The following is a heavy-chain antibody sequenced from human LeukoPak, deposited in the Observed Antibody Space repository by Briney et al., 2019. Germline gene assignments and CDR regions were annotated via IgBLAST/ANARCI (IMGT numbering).Heavy chain of an antibody. D-gene: IGHD3-10*01. Sequence: GGSLRLSCAASGFTFSDYYMSWIRQAPGKGLEWVSYIGSSGSYTNYADSVKGRFTISRDNAKNSLYLQMNSLRAEDTAVYYCARDGRGYYYGSLDYWGQGTLVTVSS. V-gene: IGHV3-11*06. CDR2: IGSSGSYT. CDR3: ARDGRGYYYGSLDY. CDR1: GFTFSDYY. J-gene: IGHJ4*02.